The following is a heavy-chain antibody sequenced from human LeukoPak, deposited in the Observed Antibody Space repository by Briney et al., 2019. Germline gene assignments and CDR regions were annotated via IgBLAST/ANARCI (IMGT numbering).Heavy chain of an antibody. CDR1: GYSISSGYY. Sequence: PSETLSLTCTVSGYSISSGYYWGWIRQPPGKGLEWIGSIYHSGSTYYNPSLKSRVTISVDTSKNQFSLKLSSVTAADTAVYYCARVPRLFNWFDPWGQGTLVTVSS. CDR2: IYHSGST. CDR3: ARVPRLFNWFDP. J-gene: IGHJ5*02. D-gene: IGHD4/OR15-4a*01. V-gene: IGHV4-38-2*02.